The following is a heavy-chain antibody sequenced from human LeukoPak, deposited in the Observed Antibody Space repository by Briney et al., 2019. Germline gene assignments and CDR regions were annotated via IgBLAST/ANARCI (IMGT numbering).Heavy chain of an antibody. CDR2: ISASGGST. V-gene: IGHV3-23*01. J-gene: IGHJ4*02. CDR1: GFTFSSSA. D-gene: IGHD3-22*01. Sequence: GGSLRLSCAASGFTFSSSAMSWVRQVPGKGLEWVSGISASGGSTSYADSVRGRFTISRDNSKNTLYVQMNSLRDEDTAVYYCAREASNGYHFDFWGQGTLVTVSS. CDR3: AREASNGYHFDF.